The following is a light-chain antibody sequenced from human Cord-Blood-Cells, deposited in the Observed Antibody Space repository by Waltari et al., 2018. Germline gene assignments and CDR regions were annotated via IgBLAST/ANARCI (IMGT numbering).Light chain of an antibody. CDR3: CSYAGSSTVG. CDR1: SSDVGSYNL. Sequence: QSALTQPASVSGSPGQSITISCTGTSSDVGSYNLVSWYKQHPGKAPKLMIYEGSKRPSGVSNRFSGSKSGNTASLTISGLQAEDEADYYCCSYAGSSTVGFGGGTKLTVL. V-gene: IGLV2-23*03. CDR2: EGS. J-gene: IGLJ2*01.